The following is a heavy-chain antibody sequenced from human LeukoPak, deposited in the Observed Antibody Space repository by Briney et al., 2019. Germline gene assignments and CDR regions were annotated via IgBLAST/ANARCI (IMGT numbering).Heavy chain of an antibody. CDR1: GFTFDDYA. CDR3: AKSSSEEIRDGYSN. J-gene: IGHJ4*02. D-gene: IGHD5-24*01. Sequence: PGRSLRLSCAASGFTFDDYAMHWVRQAPGKGLEWVSGISWNGGSIGYADSVKGRFTISRDNAKNSLYLQMNSLRAEDTALYYCAKSSSEEIRDGYSNWGQGTLVTVSS. V-gene: IGHV3-9*01. CDR2: ISWNGGSI.